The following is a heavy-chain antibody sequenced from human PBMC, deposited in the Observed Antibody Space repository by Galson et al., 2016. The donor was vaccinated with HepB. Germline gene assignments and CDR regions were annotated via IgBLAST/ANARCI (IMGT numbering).Heavy chain of an antibody. D-gene: IGHD2-2*01. J-gene: IGHJ4*02. V-gene: IGHV1-8*02. CDR1: GYTFTSYD. CDR2: MNPNSGNT. Sequence: SVKVSCKASGYTFTSYDIHWVRQATGQGLEWMGWMNPNSGNTGYAQKFQGRVTLTRSTSKSTVYMELSSLRSDDMAMYYCAKVEYASWTGAHRFDYWGQGTLVTVSS. CDR3: AKVEYASWTGAHRFDY.